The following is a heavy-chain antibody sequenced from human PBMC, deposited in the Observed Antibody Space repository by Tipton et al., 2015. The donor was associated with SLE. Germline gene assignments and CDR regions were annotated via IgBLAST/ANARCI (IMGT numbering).Heavy chain of an antibody. CDR2: ITSGGAI. D-gene: IGHD1-26*01. J-gene: IGHJ4*02. CDR1: GFTFSSYD. CDR3: ARHWYSGRYCASHFDS. V-gene: IGHV3-48*03. Sequence: SLRLSCATSGFTFSSYDMIWVRQAPGKGLEWVSSITSGGAIYYADSVKDRFTISRDNAKNSLYLQMASLRAEDTALYYCARHWYSGRYCASHFDSWGQGTLVTVSS.